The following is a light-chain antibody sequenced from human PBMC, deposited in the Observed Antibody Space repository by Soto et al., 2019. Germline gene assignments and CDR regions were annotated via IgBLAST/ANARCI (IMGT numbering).Light chain of an antibody. CDR3: SSYTSSSTLYV. Sequence: QSALTQPASVSGSPGQSITISCIGTSSDVGGYKYVSWYQQHPGKAPKLMIYEVKHRPSGVSDRFSGSKSGNTASLTISGLQAEDEADYYCSSYTSSSTLYVFGTGTKLTVL. J-gene: IGLJ1*01. CDR2: EVK. CDR1: SSDVGGYKY. V-gene: IGLV2-14*01.